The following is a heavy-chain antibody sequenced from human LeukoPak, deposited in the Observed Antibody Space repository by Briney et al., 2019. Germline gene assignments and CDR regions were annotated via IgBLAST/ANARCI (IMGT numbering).Heavy chain of an antibody. V-gene: IGHV3-30*02. J-gene: IGHJ5*02. CDR2: IRYDGSDK. CDR3: ARDNSVGDIAWWFDP. CDR1: GFTFSNYG. Sequence: PGGSLRLSCAASGFTFSNYGMHWVRQAPGKGLEWVAFIRYDGSDKYYEDSLKGRFTISRDNAKNSLYLQMNSLRAEDTAVYYCARDNSVGDIAWWFDPWGQGTLVTVSS. D-gene: IGHD3-16*02.